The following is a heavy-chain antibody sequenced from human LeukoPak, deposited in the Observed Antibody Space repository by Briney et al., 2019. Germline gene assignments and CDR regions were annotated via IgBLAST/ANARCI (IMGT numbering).Heavy chain of an antibody. CDR1: GGSISSGDYY. CDR2: IYYSGST. V-gene: IGHV4-30-4*01. CDR3: AREEVHNWFDP. J-gene: IGHJ5*02. Sequence: SETLSLTCTVYGGSISSGDYYWSWIRQPPGKGLEWIGYIYYSGSTYYNPSLKSRVTISVDTSKNQFSLKLSSVTAADAAVYYCAREEVHNWFDPWGQGTLVTVSS.